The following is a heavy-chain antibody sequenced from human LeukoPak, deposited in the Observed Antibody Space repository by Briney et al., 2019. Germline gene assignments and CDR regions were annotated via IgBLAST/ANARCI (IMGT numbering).Heavy chain of an antibody. CDR3: SGSSSGGYYYYMDV. J-gene: IGHJ6*03. CDR2: INPNSGGT. CDR1: GGTFSSYA. V-gene: IGHV1-2*06. D-gene: IGHD1-26*01. Sequence: GSSVKVSCKASGGTFSSYAISWVRQAPGQGLEWMGRINPNSGGTNYAQKFQGRVTMTRDTSISTAYMELSRLRSDDTAVYYCSGSSSGGYYYYMDVWGKGTTVTVSS.